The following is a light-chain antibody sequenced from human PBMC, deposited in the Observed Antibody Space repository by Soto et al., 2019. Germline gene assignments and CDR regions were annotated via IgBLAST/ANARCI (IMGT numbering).Light chain of an antibody. J-gene: IGKJ1*01. CDR3: QQYENLRT. CDR2: AAS. CDR1: QSISSY. Sequence: DIQMTQSPSSLSASVGDRVTITCRASQSISSYLNWYQQKPGKAPKLLIYAASSLQSGVTSRFSGSGSGTDFTFTISRLQPEDIAKYYCQQYENLRTFGQGAKVDI. V-gene: IGKV1-39*01.